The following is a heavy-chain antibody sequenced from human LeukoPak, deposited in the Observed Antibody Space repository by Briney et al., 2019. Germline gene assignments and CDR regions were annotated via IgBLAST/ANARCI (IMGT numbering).Heavy chain of an antibody. D-gene: IGHD3-10*01. CDR1: GGSISSRSYY. Sequence: AETLSLTCTVSGGSISSRSYYWGWIRQPPGKGLEWIGTVDYSGSTDYNSSLKSRVTICVDTSKNQFSLKLSSVTAADTAVYYCARRLSYYYGSGSYGWYFDLWGRGTLVTVSS. J-gene: IGHJ2*01. V-gene: IGHV4-39*01. CDR3: ARRLSYYYGSGSYGWYFDL. CDR2: VDYSGST.